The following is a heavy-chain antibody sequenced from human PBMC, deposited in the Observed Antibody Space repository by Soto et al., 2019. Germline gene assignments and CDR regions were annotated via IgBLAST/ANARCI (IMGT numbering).Heavy chain of an antibody. CDR3: ARDGPPKTTGVGPSYTMDV. Sequence: QMQLVQSGAELKKPGASVKVSCRASGYTFTSYQMHWVRQAPGQGLEWMGIINPSGGRITYAPRFQGRVMMTRDTSTNTVYMELRSLRSEDTAVYYCARDGPPKTTGVGPSYTMDVWGQGTTVTV. J-gene: IGHJ6*02. V-gene: IGHV1-46*01. D-gene: IGHD7-27*01. CDR1: GYTFTSYQ. CDR2: INPSGGRI.